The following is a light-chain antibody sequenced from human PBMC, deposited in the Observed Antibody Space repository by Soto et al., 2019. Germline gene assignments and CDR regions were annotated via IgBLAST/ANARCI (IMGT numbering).Light chain of an antibody. Sequence: DIQMTQSPSSLSASVGDRVTITCRASQGISTYLAWHQQKPGKVPKLLIYAASTLQSEVPSRFSGSGSGTDFTLTISSLPPEDVATYYCQKYNSAPWTYGQGTKVEIK. V-gene: IGKV1-27*01. CDR1: QGISTY. J-gene: IGKJ1*01. CDR3: QKYNSAPWT. CDR2: AAS.